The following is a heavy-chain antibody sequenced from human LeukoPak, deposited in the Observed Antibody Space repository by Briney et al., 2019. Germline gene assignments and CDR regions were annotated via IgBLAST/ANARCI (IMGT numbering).Heavy chain of an antibody. V-gene: IGHV3-30-3*01. CDR1: GFTFSSYA. Sequence: GGSLRLSCAASGFTFSSYAVHWVRQAPGKGLEWVAVISYDGSNKYYADSVKGRFTISRDNSKNTLYLQMNSLRAEDTAVYYCARWPEGDGYQFDYWGQGTLVTVSS. CDR3: ARWPEGDGYQFDY. J-gene: IGHJ4*02. D-gene: IGHD5-24*01. CDR2: ISYDGSNK.